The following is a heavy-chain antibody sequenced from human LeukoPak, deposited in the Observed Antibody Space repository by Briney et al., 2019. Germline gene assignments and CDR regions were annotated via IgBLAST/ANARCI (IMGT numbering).Heavy chain of an antibody. Sequence: SVKVSCKASGGTFSSDAISWVRQAPGQGLEWMGGIIPIFGTANYAQKFQGRVTITADKSTSTAYMELSSLRSEDTAVYYCARAAVVAATLYDFDYWGQGTLVTVSP. CDR3: ARAAVVAATLYDFDY. D-gene: IGHD2-15*01. J-gene: IGHJ4*02. V-gene: IGHV1-69*06. CDR2: IIPIFGTA. CDR1: GGTFSSDA.